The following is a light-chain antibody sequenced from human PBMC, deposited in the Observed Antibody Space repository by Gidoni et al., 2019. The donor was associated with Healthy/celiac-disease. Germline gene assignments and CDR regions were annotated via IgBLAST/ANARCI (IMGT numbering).Light chain of an antibody. V-gene: IGKV1-39*01. J-gene: IGKJ2*01. CDR3: QQSYSTLYT. CDR1: QSISSY. CDR2: AAS. Sequence: DIPMTQSPSSLSASVGDRVTITCRASQSISSYLNWYQQKPGKAPKHLIYAASSLQSGVPSRFSGSGSGTDFTLTISSLQPEDFATYYCQQSYSTLYTFGQGTKLEIK.